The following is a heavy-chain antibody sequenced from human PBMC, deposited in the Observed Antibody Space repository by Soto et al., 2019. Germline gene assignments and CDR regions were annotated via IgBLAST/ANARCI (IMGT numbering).Heavy chain of an antibody. D-gene: IGHD6-13*01. Sequence: QLQLQESGPGLVKPSQTLSLTCAVSGGSISNGGYYWSWIRQHPGKGLEWIGSIYFSGRTYYNPSRKSRVTLSVAPPKNQFSLKLSSVTAADTAVYYCARDRHSQQPNHRWGGGYMDVWGKGTTVTFSS. J-gene: IGHJ6*03. CDR2: IYFSGRT. CDR1: GGSISNGGYY. CDR3: ARDRHSQQPNHRWGGGYMDV. V-gene: IGHV4-31*11.